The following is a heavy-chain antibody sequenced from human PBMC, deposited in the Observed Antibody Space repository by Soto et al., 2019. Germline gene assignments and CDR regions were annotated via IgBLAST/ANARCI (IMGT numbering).Heavy chain of an antibody. CDR1: GFTFSSYS. CDR3: SRDLKYYDILTGYLKHNDAFYI. CDR2: ISSSSSYI. D-gene: IGHD3-9*01. J-gene: IGHJ3*02. V-gene: IGHV3-21*01. Sequence: EVQLVESGGGLVKPGGSLRLSCAASGFTFSSYSMNWVRQAPGKGLEWVSSISSSSSYIYYADSVKGRFTISRDNAKNSLYLQMNSLGAEDTAVYYCSRDLKYYDILTGYLKHNDAFYIWGQGTMVAVSS.